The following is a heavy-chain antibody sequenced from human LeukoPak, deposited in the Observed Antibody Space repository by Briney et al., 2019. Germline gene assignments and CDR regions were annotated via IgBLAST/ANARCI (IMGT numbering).Heavy chain of an antibody. D-gene: IGHD4-23*01. CDR3: ARDRVYGGNPGGRNWFDP. J-gene: IGHJ5*02. CDR1: GGTFSSYA. CDR2: IIPIFGIA. V-gene: IGHV1-69*04. Sequence: GSSVKVSCKASGGTFSSYATSWVRQAPGQGLEWMGRIIPIFGIANYAQKFQGRVTITADKSTSTAYMELSSLRSEDTAVYYCARDRVYGGNPGGRNWFDPWGQGTLVTVSS.